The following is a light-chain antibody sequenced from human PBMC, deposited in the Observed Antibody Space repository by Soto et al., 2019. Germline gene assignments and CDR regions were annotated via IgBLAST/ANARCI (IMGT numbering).Light chain of an antibody. J-gene: IGKJ5*01. V-gene: IGKV3-11*01. Sequence: SPAGLAVCRGGGSTLAGRARQSVGSDLAWYQQNPGQAPRLVIYDIFTRATGIPARFSGSGSGTDFTLTSSSLEHADFAVYYCQQRSNWPPITFGQGTRLEIK. CDR2: DIF. CDR1: QSVGSD. CDR3: QQRSNWPPIT.